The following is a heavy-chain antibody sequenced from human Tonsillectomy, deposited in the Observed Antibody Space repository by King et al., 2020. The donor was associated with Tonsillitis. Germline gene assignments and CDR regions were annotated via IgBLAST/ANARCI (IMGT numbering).Heavy chain of an antibody. CDR1: GFVFDDYA. D-gene: IGHD6-13*01. Sequence: VQLVESGGGLVQPGRSLRLSCAASGFVFDDYAMHWVRHAPGRGLEWVSGIGWNSGVIGYADSVKGRFTISRDNAKNSLYLQMNSLRAEDTALYYCTKTIAAAVYYYYGMDVWGQGTTVTVSS. J-gene: IGHJ6*02. CDR3: TKTIAAAVYYYYGMDV. CDR2: IGWNSGVI. V-gene: IGHV3-9*01.